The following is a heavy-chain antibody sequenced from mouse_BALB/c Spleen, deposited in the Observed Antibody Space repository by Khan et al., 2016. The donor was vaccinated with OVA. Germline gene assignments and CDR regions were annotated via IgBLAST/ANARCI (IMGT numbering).Heavy chain of an antibody. CDR1: GYTFTSYW. J-gene: IGHJ4*01. V-gene: IGHV1S41*01. Sequence: DLVKPGASVKLSCKASGYTFTSYWINWIKQRPGQGLEWIGRLAPGSGSSDYNELFKGTATLTVDTSSSTAYIQLSSLSSEDSAVYFCARSNYYGRSLYALYYWGQVTSVTVSS. CDR2: LAPGSGSS. D-gene: IGHD1-1*01. CDR3: ARSNYYGRSLYALYY.